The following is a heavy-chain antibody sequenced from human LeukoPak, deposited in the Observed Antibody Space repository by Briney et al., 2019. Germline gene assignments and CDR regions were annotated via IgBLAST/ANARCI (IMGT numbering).Heavy chain of an antibody. CDR3: ARVRIEAAGRGLDY. CDR2: VSPYSGDT. Sequence: GASVKVSCKASGYTFTGHYMHWGRQAPGQALEWMGWVSPYSGDTNYAQNFEGRVTMTRDTSMSTAFMELSRLTSDDTAVYYCARVRIEAAGRGLDYWGQGTLVTVSS. J-gene: IGHJ4*02. CDR1: GYTFTGHY. V-gene: IGHV1-2*02. D-gene: IGHD6-13*01.